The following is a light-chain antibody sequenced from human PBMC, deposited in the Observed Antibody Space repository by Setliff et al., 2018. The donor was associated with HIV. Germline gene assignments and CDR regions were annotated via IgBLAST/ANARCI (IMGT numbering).Light chain of an antibody. CDR1: NSDIGSHDY. V-gene: IGLV2-14*03. CDR2: SVT. CDR3: GSYAGSKSYV. Sequence: QSALTQPASVSGSPGQSITTSCSGTNSDIGSHDYVSWYQQHPGKAPKLIIFSVTYRPSGVSDRFSGSKSGNTASLTVSGLQAEDEADYYCGSYAGSKSYVFGTGTKVTVL. J-gene: IGLJ1*01.